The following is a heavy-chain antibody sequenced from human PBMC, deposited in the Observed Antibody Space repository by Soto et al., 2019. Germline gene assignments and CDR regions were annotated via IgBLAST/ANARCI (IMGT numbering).Heavy chain of an antibody. CDR2: ISSSNKYT. CDR3: ASRKVVVGKGFDP. V-gene: IGHV3-21*01. Sequence: GGSLRLSCVGSGFNVSSYSLNWVRQAPGKGLEWVSSISSSNKYTYYADSLKGRFTISRDNAKNSLFLQMNSLRGDDTAMYYCASRKVVVGKGFDPWGQGTLVTVSS. J-gene: IGHJ5*02. D-gene: IGHD3-22*01. CDR1: GFNVSSYS.